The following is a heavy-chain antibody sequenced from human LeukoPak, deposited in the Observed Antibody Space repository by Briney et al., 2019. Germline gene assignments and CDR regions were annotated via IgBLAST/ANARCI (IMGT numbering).Heavy chain of an antibody. J-gene: IGHJ5*02. CDR3: ARDTAREQWLES. D-gene: IGHD6-19*01. V-gene: IGHV4-4*02. CDR2: IYHSGGT. Sequence: SETLSLTCAVSGGSISSSNWWSWVRQPPGKGLEWIGEIYHSGGTNYNPSLKSRVTISVDKSKNQFSLKLSSVTAADTAVYHCARDTAREQWLESWGQGTLVTVSS. CDR1: GGSISSSNW.